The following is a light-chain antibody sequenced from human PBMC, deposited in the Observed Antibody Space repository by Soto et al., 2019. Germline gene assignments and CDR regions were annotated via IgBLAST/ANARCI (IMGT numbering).Light chain of an antibody. J-gene: IGKJ1*01. CDR1: QSVSRW. V-gene: IGKV1-5*01. CDR2: DAS. CDR3: QQYHIYPWT. Sequence: DIQMTQSPSTLSASVGASVTITCRASQSVSRWLAWYKQKPGKAPKLLIYDASTLESGVPSRFSGSGSGTEFILAISSLQSDDFGTDYCQQYHIYPWTFGQGTKVDIK.